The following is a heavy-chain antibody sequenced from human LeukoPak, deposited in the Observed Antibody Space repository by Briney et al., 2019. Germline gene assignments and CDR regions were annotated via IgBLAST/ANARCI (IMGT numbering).Heavy chain of an antibody. V-gene: IGHV4-59*01. Sequence: NTSETLSLTCTVSGGSISSYYWSWIRQPPGKGLEWIGYIYYSGSTNYNPPPKSRVTISVDTSKNQFSLRLRSVSAADTAVYYCARSRGSGSYFDSWGQGTLVTVSS. CDR1: GGSISSYY. CDR3: ARSRGSGSYFDS. J-gene: IGHJ4*02. D-gene: IGHD3-10*01. CDR2: IYYSGST.